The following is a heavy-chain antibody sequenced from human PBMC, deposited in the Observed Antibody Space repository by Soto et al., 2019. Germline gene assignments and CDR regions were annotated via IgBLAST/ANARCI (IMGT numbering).Heavy chain of an antibody. J-gene: IGHJ4*02. CDR1: CGSISSYY. D-gene: IGHD1-26*01. CDR3: AGDSGSYRHFDY. Sequence: SETLSLTCTVSCGSISSYYWSWIRQPAGKGLEWIGRIYASGSTNYNPSLKSRVTMSVDTSKNQFSLKLSSVTAADTAVYYCAGDSGSYRHFDYWGQGTLVTVSS. CDR2: IYASGST. V-gene: IGHV4-4*07.